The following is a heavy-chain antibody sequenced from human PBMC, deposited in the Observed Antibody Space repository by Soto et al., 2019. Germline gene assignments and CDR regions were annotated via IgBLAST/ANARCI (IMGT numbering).Heavy chain of an antibody. Sequence: PSETLSLTCSVSGYSIRSSEYYWGWIRQPPGKGLEWIGSVSYGGSTYYNPSLKSRVTISVATSKNQFSLRLTSVTAADTAVYYCARTDIGNWFDPWGQGTLVTVSS. J-gene: IGHJ5*02. CDR2: VSYGGST. CDR3: ARTDIGNWFDP. V-gene: IGHV4-39*01. CDR1: GYSIRSSEYY. D-gene: IGHD2-15*01.